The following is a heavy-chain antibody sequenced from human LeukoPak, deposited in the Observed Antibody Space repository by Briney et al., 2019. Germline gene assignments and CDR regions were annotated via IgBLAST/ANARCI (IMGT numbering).Heavy chain of an antibody. Sequence: PSETLSLTCTVSGGSISSYYWSWIRQPPGKGLEWIGYIHYSGNTKHNLSLQSRVTISVDTSKNQFSLKLRSVTAADTAVYYCARPSGDILTGYYGLWGQGTLVTVSS. D-gene: IGHD3-9*01. CDR1: GGSISSYY. V-gene: IGHV4-59*12. J-gene: IGHJ4*02. CDR2: IHYSGNT. CDR3: ARPSGDILTGYYGL.